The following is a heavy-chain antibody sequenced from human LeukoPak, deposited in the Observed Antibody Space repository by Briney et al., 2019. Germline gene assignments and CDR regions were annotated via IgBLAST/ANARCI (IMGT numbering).Heavy chain of an antibody. V-gene: IGHV1-8*01. D-gene: IGHD6-13*01. CDR2: MNPNSGNT. Sequence: ASVKVSCKASGYTFTSYDINWVRQATGQGLEWMGWMNPNSGNTGYAQKFQGRVTMTRNTSISTAYMELSSLGSGDTAVYYCARALRGIAAAASRFYYYYMDVWGKGTTVTVSS. CDR1: GYTFTSYD. J-gene: IGHJ6*03. CDR3: ARALRGIAAAASRFYYYYMDV.